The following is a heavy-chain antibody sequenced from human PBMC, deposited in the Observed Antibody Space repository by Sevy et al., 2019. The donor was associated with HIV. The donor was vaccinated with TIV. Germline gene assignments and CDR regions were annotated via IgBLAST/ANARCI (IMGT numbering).Heavy chain of an antibody. D-gene: IGHD5-18*01. CDR3: AVDTAIPLRDYYYYGLDV. CDR2: INPNSGGT. CDR1: GYTFTGYY. Sequence: ASVKVSCKASGYTFTGYYMHWVRQAPGQGLEWMGWINPNSGGTNYAQKFQGRATMTRDTSISTAYMELGRLRSDDTDVYYCAVDTAIPLRDYYYYGLDVWGQGTTVTVSS. J-gene: IGHJ6*02. V-gene: IGHV1-2*02.